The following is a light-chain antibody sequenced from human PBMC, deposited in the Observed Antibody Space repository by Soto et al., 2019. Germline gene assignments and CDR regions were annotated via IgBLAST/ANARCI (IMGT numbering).Light chain of an antibody. CDR3: QQYGSLPWT. Sequence: EIELTQSPGTLSLSPGERATLSCRASQSVSSSFLAWYQQKLGKAPRLLIYGASSMDTGVPARFSGSGSGTDFTLTISRLEPEDFAVYFCQQYGSLPWTFGQGTKVEIK. CDR1: QSVSSSF. J-gene: IGKJ1*01. V-gene: IGKV3-20*01. CDR2: GAS.